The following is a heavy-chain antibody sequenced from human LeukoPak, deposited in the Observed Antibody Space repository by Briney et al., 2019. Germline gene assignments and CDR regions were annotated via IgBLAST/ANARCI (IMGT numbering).Heavy chain of an antibody. J-gene: IGHJ3*02. CDR2: IYYSGST. D-gene: IGHD2-2*01. Sequence: SETLSLTCTVSGGSISSGDYYWSWIRQPPGKGLEWIGYIYYSGSTYYNPSLKSRVTISVDTSKNQFSLKLSSVTAADTAVYYCARVSLGYCSSTSCRRPLDIWGQGTMVTVSS. CDR1: GGSISSGDYY. V-gene: IGHV4-30-4*08. CDR3: ARVSLGYCSSTSCRRPLDI.